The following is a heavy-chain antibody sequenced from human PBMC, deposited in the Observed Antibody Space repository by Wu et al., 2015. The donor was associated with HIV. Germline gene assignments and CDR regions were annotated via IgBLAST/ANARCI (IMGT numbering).Heavy chain of an antibody. CDR2: INPNSGVT. D-gene: IGHD3-10*01. V-gene: IGHV1-2*02. Sequence: QVQLVQSGAEVKKPGASVKVSCKASGYTFTGYYMHWVRQAPGQGLEWMGWINPNSGVTNYAQKFQGRVTMTRDTSISTAYMELSRLTSDDTAVYYCARLSLRRFGELFSGADYWGQGTLVTVSS. J-gene: IGHJ4*02. CDR3: ARLSLRRFGELFSGADY. CDR1: GYTFTGYY.